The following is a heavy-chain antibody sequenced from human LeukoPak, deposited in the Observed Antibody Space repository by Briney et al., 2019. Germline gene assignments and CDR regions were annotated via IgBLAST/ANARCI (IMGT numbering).Heavy chain of an antibody. D-gene: IGHD6-19*01. CDR3: ARHYLASGWYPWYVWFDP. J-gene: IGHJ5*02. CDR1: GGSFSGYY. V-gene: IGHV4-34*01. CDR2: INHSGST. Sequence: SETLSLTCAVYGGSFSGYYWSWVRQPPGKGLEWIGEINHSGSTNYNPSLKSRVTISVDTSKNQFSLKLSSVTAADTAVYYCARHYLASGWYPWYVWFDPWGQGTLATVSS.